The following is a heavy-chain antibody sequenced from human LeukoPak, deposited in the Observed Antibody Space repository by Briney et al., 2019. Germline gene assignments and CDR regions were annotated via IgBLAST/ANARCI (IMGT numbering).Heavy chain of an antibody. Sequence: PGGSLRLSCAASGFTFSSYSIAWVRQAPGKGLEWASSISFSNKYIYYGDSVKGRFTISRDNAKNSVYLQMNSLRVEDTAVYYCARDGVLFGESVYYFDYWGQGALVTVSS. D-gene: IGHD3-10*02. V-gene: IGHV3-21*01. J-gene: IGHJ4*02. CDR3: ARDGVLFGESVYYFDY. CDR2: ISFSNKYI. CDR1: GFTFSSYS.